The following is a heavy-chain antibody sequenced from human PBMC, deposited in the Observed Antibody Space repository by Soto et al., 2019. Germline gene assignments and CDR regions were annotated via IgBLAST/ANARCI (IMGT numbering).Heavy chain of an antibody. V-gene: IGHV4-30-2*01. J-gene: IGHJ5*02. CDR2: TYHSGNP. Sequence: QKPGQDRGKPQRPFSPPSPVPVTTIATVVYSWAGFRRPQGKPLEWIGHTYHSGNPYYNPSLKSRVIISVDRSKNQFSLKLSSVTAADTAVYYCARETYGDYVGYFDPWGQGTLVTVSS. D-gene: IGHD4-17*01. CDR1: VTTIATVVYS. CDR3: ARETYGDYVGYFDP.